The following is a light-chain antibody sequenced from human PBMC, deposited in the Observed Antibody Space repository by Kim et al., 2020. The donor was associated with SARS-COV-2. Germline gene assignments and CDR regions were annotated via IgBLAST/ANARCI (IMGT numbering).Light chain of an antibody. Sequence: QSALTQPRSVSGSPGQSVTISCTGTTSDVGSYNYVSWYQQHPGRAPKLIIYDVTKRPSGVPDRFSGSKSGNTASLTVSVLQAEDEADYYCCSFAAPFGGGTQLTVL. CDR3: CSFAAP. V-gene: IGLV2-11*01. CDR2: DVT. J-gene: IGLJ2*01. CDR1: TSDVGSYNY.